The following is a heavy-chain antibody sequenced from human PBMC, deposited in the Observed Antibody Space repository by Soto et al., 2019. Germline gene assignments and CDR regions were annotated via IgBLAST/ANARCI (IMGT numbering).Heavy chain of an antibody. D-gene: IGHD2-8*01. CDR1: GFTFNIYS. CDR3: ARDTKLLAPLIYMDH. J-gene: IGHJ4*02. CDR2: ISSRSSNI. V-gene: IGHV3-21*01. Sequence: GGSLRLSCAASGFTFNIYSMNWVRQAPGKGLEWVSSISSRSSNIDYADSVKGRFTISRDNANNSLYLQMNNLSADDTAVYYCARDTKLLAPLIYMDHWGRGTLVTVSS.